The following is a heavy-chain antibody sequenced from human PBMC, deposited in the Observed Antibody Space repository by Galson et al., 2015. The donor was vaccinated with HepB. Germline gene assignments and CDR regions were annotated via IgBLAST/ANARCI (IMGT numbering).Heavy chain of an antibody. CDR1: GDSVSSSTAA. Sequence: CAISGDSVSSSTAAWNWIRQSPSRGLEWRGSTYERAKLDNDYVWNVNRTTTMNPHTSPTQFSLQVTSVTPDDTAVYYCARDSFYDNTGYPVPRNFGVDVWGQGTTVTVSS. CDR3: ARDSFYDNTGYPVPRNFGVDV. CDR2: TYERAKLDN. D-gene: IGHD3-22*01. J-gene: IGHJ6*02. V-gene: IGHV6-1*01.